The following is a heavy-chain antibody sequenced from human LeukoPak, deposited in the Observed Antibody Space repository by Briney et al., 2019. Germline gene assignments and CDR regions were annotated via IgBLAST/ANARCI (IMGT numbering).Heavy chain of an antibody. CDR1: GFTFSSYA. Sequence: PGGSLRLSCAASGFTFSSYAMHWVRQAPGKGLEWVAVISYDGSNKYYADSVKGRFTISRDNSKNTLYLQMNSLRAEDTAVYYCAKESNRYCGSTSCSFSDYWGQGTLVTVSS. CDR2: ISYDGSNK. CDR3: AKESNRYCGSTSCSFSDY. D-gene: IGHD2-2*01. J-gene: IGHJ4*02. V-gene: IGHV3-30-3*01.